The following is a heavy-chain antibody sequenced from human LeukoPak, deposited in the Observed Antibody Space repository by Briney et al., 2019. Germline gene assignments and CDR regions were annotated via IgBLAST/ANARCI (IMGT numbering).Heavy chain of an antibody. CDR1: GYTFTSYG. J-gene: IGHJ4*02. D-gene: IGHD6-19*01. CDR3: ARATRTTTIAVAGRSDY. Sequence: ASVKVSCKASGYTFTSYGISWVRQAPGQGLECMGWISAYNGNTNYAQKLQGRVTMTTDTSTSTAYMELRSLRSDDTAVYYCARATRTTTIAVAGRSDYWGQGTLVTVSS. CDR2: ISAYNGNT. V-gene: IGHV1-18*01.